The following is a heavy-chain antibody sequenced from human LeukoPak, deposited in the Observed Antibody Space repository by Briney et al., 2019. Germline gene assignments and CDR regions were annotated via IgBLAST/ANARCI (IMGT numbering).Heavy chain of an antibody. V-gene: IGHV4-61*01. D-gene: IGHD1-14*01. CDR2: IYYSGTT. CDR3: ARVESAAGLDY. CDR1: GNSISSSSYY. J-gene: IGHJ4*02. Sequence: PSETLSLTCTVSGNSISSSSYYWSWIRQPPGKGLEWIGYIYYSGTTNYNPSLRSRVTISVDTSKNQFSLKLSSATAADTAVYYCARVESAAGLDYWGQGTLVTVSS.